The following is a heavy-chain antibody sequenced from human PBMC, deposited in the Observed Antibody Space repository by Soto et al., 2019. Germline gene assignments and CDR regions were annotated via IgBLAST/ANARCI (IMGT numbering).Heavy chain of an antibody. V-gene: IGHV4-59*01. D-gene: IGHD6-25*01. CDR2: IYYSGST. CDR3: ARVRQRDAFDI. J-gene: IGHJ3*02. CDR1: GGSISSYY. Sequence: QVQLQESGPGLVKPSETLSLTCTVSGGSISSYYWSWIRQPPGKGLEWIGYIYYSGSTNYNPSLKSRVTISVDTSKNQFSLKLSSVTAADTAVYYCARVRQRDAFDIWGQGTMVTVSS.